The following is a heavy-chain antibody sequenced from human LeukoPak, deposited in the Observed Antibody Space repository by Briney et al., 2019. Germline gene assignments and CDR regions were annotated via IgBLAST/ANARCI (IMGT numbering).Heavy chain of an antibody. CDR1: GFTFSSYA. CDR3: ARGPDRVGATGGN. Sequence: PGGSLRLSCAASGFTFSSYAMHWVRQAPGKGLEWVAVISYDGSNKYYADSVKGRFTISRDNSKNTLYLQMNSLRAEDTAVYYCARGPDRVGATGGNWGQGTLVTVSS. D-gene: IGHD1-26*01. J-gene: IGHJ4*02. V-gene: IGHV3-30-3*01. CDR2: ISYDGSNK.